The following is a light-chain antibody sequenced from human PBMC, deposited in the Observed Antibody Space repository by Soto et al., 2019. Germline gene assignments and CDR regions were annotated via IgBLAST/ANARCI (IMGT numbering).Light chain of an antibody. CDR2: GGC. CDR3: QHYYGSPQT. Sequence: ETVLTQSPDTVSLSPGERATLSCRTSQSVNSNYLAWYQQKPGQAPRLLIYGGCNRATAIPDRFSGSGSGTDFTLTIREPEPDESEVYHCQHYYGSPQTFGQGTKLEIK. J-gene: IGKJ2*01. CDR1: QSVNSNY. V-gene: IGKV3-20*01.